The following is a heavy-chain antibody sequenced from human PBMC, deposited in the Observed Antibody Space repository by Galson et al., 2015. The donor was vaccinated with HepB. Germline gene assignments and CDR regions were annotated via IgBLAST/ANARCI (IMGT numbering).Heavy chain of an antibody. V-gene: IGHV3-53*01. D-gene: IGHD2-2*01. Sequence: APGKGLEWVSVIYSGGSTYYADSVKGRFTISRDNSKNTLYLQMNSLRAEDTAVYYCARPTVVVPAAQDAFDIWGQGTMVTVSS. CDR3: ARPTVVVPAAQDAFDI. J-gene: IGHJ3*02. CDR2: IYSGGST.